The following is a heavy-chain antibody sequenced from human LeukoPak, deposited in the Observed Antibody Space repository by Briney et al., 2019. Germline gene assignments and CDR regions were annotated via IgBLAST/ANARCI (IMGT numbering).Heavy chain of an antibody. CDR3: ARGRLLDI. CDR2: IYHSGST. CDR1: GGSISSGGYS. Sequence: SETLSLTCAVSGGSISSGGYSWSWIRQPPGKGLEWIGYIYHSGSTYYNPSLKSRVTISVDRSKNQFSLKLSSVTAADTAVYYCARGRLLDIWGQGTMVTVSS. V-gene: IGHV4-30-2*01. J-gene: IGHJ3*02. D-gene: IGHD2-15*01.